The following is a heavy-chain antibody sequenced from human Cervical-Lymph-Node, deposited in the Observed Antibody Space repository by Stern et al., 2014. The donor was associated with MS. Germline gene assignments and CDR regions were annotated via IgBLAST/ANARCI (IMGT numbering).Heavy chain of an antibody. Sequence: QVQLVESGAEVKKPGASVKVSCKASGYTFSRFAISWVRQAPGQGLEWMGWISTYNGNTDYAQRVQGRVTMTTDTSTNTAYMELRSLRFDDTAVYYCARMPRHELWYYYYGMDVWGQGTTVTVSS. J-gene: IGHJ6*02. CDR1: GYTFSRFA. D-gene: IGHD2-21*01. CDR3: ARMPRHELWYYYYGMDV. V-gene: IGHV1-18*01. CDR2: ISTYNGNT.